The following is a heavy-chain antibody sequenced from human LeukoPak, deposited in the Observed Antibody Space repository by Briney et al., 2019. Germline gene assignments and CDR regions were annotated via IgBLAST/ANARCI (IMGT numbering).Heavy chain of an antibody. J-gene: IGHJ5*02. CDR2: IIPIFGTA. CDR1: GYIFTDYY. Sequence: GASVKVSCKASGYIFTDYYMHWVRQAPGQGLEWMGGIIPIFGTANYAQKFQGRVTITADESTSTAYMELSSLRSEDTAVYYCARVAANLVVRNWLDPWGQGTLVTVSS. V-gene: IGHV1-69*13. CDR3: ARVAANLVVRNWLDP. D-gene: IGHD3-22*01.